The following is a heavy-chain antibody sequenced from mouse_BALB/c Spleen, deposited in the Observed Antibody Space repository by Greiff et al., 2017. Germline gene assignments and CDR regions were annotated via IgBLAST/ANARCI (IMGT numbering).Heavy chain of an antibody. CDR3: ARSMIKDFAY. CDR1: GYTFTSYW. Sequence: QVQLQQSGAELAKPGASVKMSCKASGYTFTSYWMHWVKQRPGQGLKWIGYINPSTGYTEYNQKFKDKATLTADKSSSTAYMQLSSLTSEDSAVYYCARSMIKDFAYWGQGTLVTVSA. J-gene: IGHJ3*01. D-gene: IGHD2-4*01. V-gene: IGHV1-7*01. CDR2: INPSTGYT.